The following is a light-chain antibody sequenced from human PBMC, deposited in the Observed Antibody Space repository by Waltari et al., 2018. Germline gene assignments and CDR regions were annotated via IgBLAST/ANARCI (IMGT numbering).Light chain of an antibody. CDR1: QSLLHSNGYNY. CDR3: MQSIQFPLT. V-gene: IGKV2-28*01. CDR2: LGS. J-gene: IGKJ4*01. Sequence: DIVMTQSPLSLPVTPGEPASISCRFSQSLLHSNGYNYLDWYLQKPGQSPQLLIYLGSNRASGVPDRFSGSGSGTDFTLKISRVEAEDVGLYYCMQSIQFPLTFGGGTKVEIK.